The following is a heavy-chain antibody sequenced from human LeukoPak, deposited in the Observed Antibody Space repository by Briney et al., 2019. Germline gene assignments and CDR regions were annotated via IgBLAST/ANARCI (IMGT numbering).Heavy chain of an antibody. Sequence: ASVKVSCKXSGYTFTSYGISWVRQAPGQGLEWMGWISAYNGNTNYTQKFQGRVTITADKSTSTAYMELSSLRSEDTAVYYCARASSGYSYGYAFDYWGQGTLVTVSS. CDR3: ARASSGYSYGYAFDY. V-gene: IGHV1-18*01. J-gene: IGHJ4*02. D-gene: IGHD5-18*01. CDR1: GYTFTSYG. CDR2: ISAYNGNT.